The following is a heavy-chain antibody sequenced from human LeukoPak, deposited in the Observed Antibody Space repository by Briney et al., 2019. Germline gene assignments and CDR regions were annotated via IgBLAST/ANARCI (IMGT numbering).Heavy chain of an antibody. V-gene: IGHV3-23*01. D-gene: IGHD3-10*01. CDR2: VSGSGGST. CDR1: GFTLSSYA. CDR3: AKAPMTFGDLTSDY. Sequence: GGSLRLSCAASGFTLSSYAMSWVRQAPGKGLEWVSVVSGSGGSTYYADSVKGRFTISRDNSKNTVFLQMNSLRAEDTAVYYCAKAPMTFGDLTSDYWGQGTLVTVSS. J-gene: IGHJ4*02.